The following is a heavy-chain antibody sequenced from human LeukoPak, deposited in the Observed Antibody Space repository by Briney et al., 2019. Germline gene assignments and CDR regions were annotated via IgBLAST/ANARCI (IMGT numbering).Heavy chain of an antibody. CDR3: ARRTYCSGGRCYGEYWFDP. J-gene: IGHJ5*02. D-gene: IGHD2-15*01. Sequence: SETLSLTCTVSGGSISSGSYYWSWIRQPAGKGLEWIGRIYTSGSTNYNPSLKSRVTISVDTSKNQFSLILNSVTAADTAIYYCARRTYCSGGRCYGEYWFDPWGPGTLVTVSS. CDR2: IYTSGST. CDR1: GGSISSGSYY. V-gene: IGHV4-61*02.